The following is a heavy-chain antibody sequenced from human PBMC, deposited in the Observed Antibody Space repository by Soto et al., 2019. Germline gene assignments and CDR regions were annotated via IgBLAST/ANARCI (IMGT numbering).Heavy chain of an antibody. CDR2: ISAYNGNT. CDR1: GYTFTSYG. J-gene: IGHJ6*03. CDR3: ARGGMVRGVRALGNYYYYMDV. D-gene: IGHD3-10*01. V-gene: IGHV1-18*01. Sequence: ASVKVSCKASGYTFTSYGISWVRQAPGQGLEWMGWISAYNGNTNYAQKLQGRVTMTTDTSTSTAYMELRSLRSDDTAVYYCARGGMVRGVRALGNYYYYMDVWGKGTTVTVSS.